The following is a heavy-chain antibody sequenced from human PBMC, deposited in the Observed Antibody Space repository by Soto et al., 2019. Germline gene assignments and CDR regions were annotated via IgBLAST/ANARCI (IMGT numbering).Heavy chain of an antibody. D-gene: IGHD3-16*01. J-gene: IGHJ3*02. V-gene: IGHV3-21*01. CDR1: GFTFSSYS. CDR3: ARDVKSDYDYIWAPDAFDI. CDR2: ISSSSSYI. Sequence: EVQLVESGGGLVKPGGSLRLSCAASGFTFSSYSMNWVRQAPGKGLEWVSSISSSSSYIYYADSVKGRFTISRDNAKNSLYLQMNSLRAEDTAVYYCARDVKSDYDYIWAPDAFDIWGQGTMVTVSS.